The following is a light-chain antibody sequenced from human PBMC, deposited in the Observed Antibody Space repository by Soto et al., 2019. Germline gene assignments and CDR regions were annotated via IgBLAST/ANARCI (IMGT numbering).Light chain of an antibody. Sequence: SYELTQPPSVSVSPGQTASITCSGDKVGDKYAYWYQQKPSESPVLVIYQDNKRPSGIPERFSASNSGNTATLTISGTQAMDEADYSRPAWASTPAVLGGGTQLPVL. CDR3: PAWASTPAV. CDR1: KVGDKY. CDR2: QDN. J-gene: IGLJ2*01. V-gene: IGLV3-1*01.